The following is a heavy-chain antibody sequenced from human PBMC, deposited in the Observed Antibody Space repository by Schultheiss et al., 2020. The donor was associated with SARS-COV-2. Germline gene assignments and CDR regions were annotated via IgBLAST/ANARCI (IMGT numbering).Heavy chain of an antibody. CDR2: VSGGGITT. D-gene: IGHD6-13*01. CDR3: AKDSDPISWVPAVDY. Sequence: GGSLRLSCAASGFTFSSYAMHWVRQAPGKGLEWVSSVSGGGITTYYTDSVKGRFTISRDNSKNTLYLQMNSLRAEDTAVYYCAKDSDPISWVPAVDYWGQGTLVTVSS. CDR1: GFTFSSYA. J-gene: IGHJ4*02. V-gene: IGHV3-23*01.